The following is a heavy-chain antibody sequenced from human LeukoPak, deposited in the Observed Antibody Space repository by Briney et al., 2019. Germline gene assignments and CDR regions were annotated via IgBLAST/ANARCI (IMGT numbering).Heavy chain of an antibody. Sequence: GESLKISCKGSGYRVTSYWIGWVRQMPGKGLEWMGIIYPDDSDTRYSPSFQGQVTISADRSIPTAYLQWRSLKASDTAMYYCSRLDSSGYYASEYWGQGTLVTVSS. CDR1: GYRVTSYW. V-gene: IGHV5-51*01. CDR2: IYPDDSDT. J-gene: IGHJ4*02. CDR3: SRLDSSGYYASEY. D-gene: IGHD3-22*01.